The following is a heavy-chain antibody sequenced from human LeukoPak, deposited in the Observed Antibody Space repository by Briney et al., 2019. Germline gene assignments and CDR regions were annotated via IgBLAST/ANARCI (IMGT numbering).Heavy chain of an antibody. CDR2: IIPIFGTA. V-gene: IGHV1-69*01. CDR3: AREYYYGSGSYLD. D-gene: IGHD3-10*01. CDR1: GGTFSSYA. J-gene: IGHJ4*02. Sequence: SVKVSCKASGGTFSSYAISWVRQAPGQGLEWMGGIIPIFGTANYAQKFQGRVTITADESTSTAYMELRSLRSDDTAVYYCAREYYYGSGSYLDWGQGTLVTVSS.